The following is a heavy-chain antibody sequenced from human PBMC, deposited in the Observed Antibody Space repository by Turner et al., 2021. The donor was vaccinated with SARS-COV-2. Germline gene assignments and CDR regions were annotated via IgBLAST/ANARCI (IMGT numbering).Heavy chain of an antibody. D-gene: IGHD5-18*01. J-gene: IGHJ4*02. CDR2: ISYDGSNK. Sequence: QVQLVESGGGVVQPGRSLRLACAASGFPFSSYAMHWVRQAPGKGLEWVAVISYDGSNKFYADSVKGRFTISRDNSKNTLYLQMNSLRAEDTAVYYCARDYPWDTAMAHQGGGFDYWGQGTLVTVSS. CDR1: GFPFSSYA. CDR3: ARDYPWDTAMAHQGGGFDY. V-gene: IGHV3-30-3*01.